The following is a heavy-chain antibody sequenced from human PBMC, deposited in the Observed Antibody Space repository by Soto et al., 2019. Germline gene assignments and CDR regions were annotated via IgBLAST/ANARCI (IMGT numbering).Heavy chain of an antibody. J-gene: IGHJ4*02. CDR2: IYYSGST. CDR1: GGSISSYY. D-gene: IGHD5-12*01. V-gene: IGHV4-59*08. CDR3: ARHLYSGYDGLDY. Sequence: PSETLSLTCTVSGGSISSYYWSWIRQPPGKGLEWIGYIYYSGSTNYNPSLKSRVTISVDTSKNQFSLKLSSVTAADTAVYYCARHLYSGYDGLDYWGQGTLVTVSS.